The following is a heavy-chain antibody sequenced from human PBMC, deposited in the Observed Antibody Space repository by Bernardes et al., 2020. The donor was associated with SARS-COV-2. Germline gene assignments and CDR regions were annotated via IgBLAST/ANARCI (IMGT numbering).Heavy chain of an antibody. CDR2: IIPVLGTT. J-gene: IGHJ5*02. V-gene: IGHV1-69*11. Sequence: SVKVSCKASGGTFSSSGINWVRQAPGQGLEWMGRIIPVLGTTNYAQKFEGRVTITADESTNTGYMELRGLRSADTAMYYCARDLGMSWFDPWGQGTMVIVSS. CDR1: GGTFSSSG. D-gene: IGHD3-16*01. CDR3: ARDLGMSWFDP.